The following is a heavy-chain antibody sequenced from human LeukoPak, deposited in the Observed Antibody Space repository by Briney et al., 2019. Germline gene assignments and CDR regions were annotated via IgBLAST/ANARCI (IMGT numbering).Heavy chain of an antibody. CDR2: ISGSGGST. CDR3: AKGEYYYDSSGYLPSGS. Sequence: PGGSLRLSWAGSGFTFSRYAMSWVRQAPGKGLEGVSAISGSGGSTYYADSVKGRFTISRDNSKNTLYLQMHSLRAEDTAVYYCAKGEYYYDSSGYLPSGSWGQGTLVTVSS. J-gene: IGHJ4*02. D-gene: IGHD3-22*01. CDR1: GFTFSRYA. V-gene: IGHV3-23*01.